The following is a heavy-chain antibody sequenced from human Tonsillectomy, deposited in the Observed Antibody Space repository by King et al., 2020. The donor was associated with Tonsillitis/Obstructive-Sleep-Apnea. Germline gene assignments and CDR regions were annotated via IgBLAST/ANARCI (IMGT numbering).Heavy chain of an antibody. CDR1: GYTFTGYY. CDR2: INPNSGGT. D-gene: IGHD2-2*01. CDR3: ATCDRSSPGGGG. V-gene: IGHV1-2*06. Sequence: VQLVESGAEVKKPGASVKVSCKASGYTFTGYYIHWVRQAPGQGLEWMGRINPNSGGTNYAQKFQGRVTMTRDTSISTAYMELSRLTSDDTAVYFCATCDRSSPGGGGGGEGTLVTASS. J-gene: IGHJ3*01.